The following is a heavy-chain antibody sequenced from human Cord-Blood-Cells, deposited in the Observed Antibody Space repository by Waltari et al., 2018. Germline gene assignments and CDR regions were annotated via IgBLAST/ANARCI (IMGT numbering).Heavy chain of an antibody. Sequence: QVQLVPPGAVVKKPAASVEVSCKAAGYNFTSYDINRVRQATGQGLEWMGWMNPNSGNTGYAQKFQGRVTMTRNTSISTAYMELSSLRSEDTAVYYCAIGSYLASLAEYFQHWGQGTLVTVSS. D-gene: IGHD1-26*01. CDR1: GYNFTSYD. J-gene: IGHJ1*01. CDR2: MNPNSGNT. V-gene: IGHV1-8*01. CDR3: AIGSYLASLAEYFQH.